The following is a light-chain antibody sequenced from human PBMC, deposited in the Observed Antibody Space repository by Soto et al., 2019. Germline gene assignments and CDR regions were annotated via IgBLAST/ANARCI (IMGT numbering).Light chain of an antibody. CDR3: QQYNNWPPIT. CDR1: QSVRNN. CDR2: YAS. J-gene: IGKJ5*01. V-gene: IGKV3-15*01. Sequence: EIMMTQSPATLSVSPGERATLSCRASQSVRNNTDWYQQKPGQAPRLLIYYASTKATGIPARFSGSGSGTEFTLTISSLQSEDFALYYCQQYNNWPPITFGQGTRLEIK.